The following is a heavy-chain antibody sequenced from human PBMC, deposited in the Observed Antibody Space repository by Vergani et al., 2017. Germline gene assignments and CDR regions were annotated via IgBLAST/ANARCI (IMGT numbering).Heavy chain of an antibody. CDR2: ITPFFSTA. CDR1: GGTFSSYA. Sequence: QVQLVQSGAEVKKPGSSVKVSCKASGGTFSSYAINWVRQAPGQGLEWMGGITPFFSTANYAQKFQGRVTITADESTTTVYMELSSLRSEDTAMYYCARDEIAVAGTAGAYDIWGQGTMVTVSS. J-gene: IGHJ3*02. CDR3: ARDEIAVAGTAGAYDI. D-gene: IGHD6-13*01. V-gene: IGHV1-69*12.